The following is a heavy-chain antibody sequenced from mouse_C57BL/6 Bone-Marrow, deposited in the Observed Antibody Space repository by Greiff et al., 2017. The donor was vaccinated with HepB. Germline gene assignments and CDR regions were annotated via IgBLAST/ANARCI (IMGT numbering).Heavy chain of an antibody. CDR3: ARSSYSNPFAY. CDR2: IDPSDSYT. D-gene: IGHD2-5*01. CDR1: GYTFTSYW. V-gene: IGHV1-50*01. Sequence: QVQLQQPGAELVKPGASVKLSCKASGYTFTSYWMQWVKQRPGQGLEWIGEIDPSDSYTNYNQKFKGKATLTVDTSSSTAYMQLSSLTSEDSAVYYCARSSYSNPFAYWGQGTLVTVSA. J-gene: IGHJ3*01.